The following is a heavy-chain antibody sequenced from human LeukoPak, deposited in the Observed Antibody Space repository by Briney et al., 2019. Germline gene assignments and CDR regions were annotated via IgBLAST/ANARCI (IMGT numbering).Heavy chain of an antibody. CDR2: VYYSGST. V-gene: IGHV4-59*01. D-gene: IGHD5-12*01. J-gene: IGHJ4*02. Sequence: SETLSLTCTVSGDSISNYYWTWIRQPPGKGLEWIGYVYYSGSTNYNPSLKSRVTISVDTSKNQFSLKLNSVTAADTAVYYCARDRGYSDNTYANFDYWGQGTLVTVSS. CDR3: ARDRGYSDNTYANFDY. CDR1: GDSISNYY.